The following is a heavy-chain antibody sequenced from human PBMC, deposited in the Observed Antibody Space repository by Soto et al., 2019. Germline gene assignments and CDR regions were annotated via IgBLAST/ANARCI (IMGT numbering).Heavy chain of an antibody. Sequence: QVQLVQSGAEVKKPGASVKVSCKASGYTFTSYGISWVRQAPGQGLEWMGWISAYNGNTNYAQKLQGRVTMTTDTSTSTANMELRSVRSDVTAVYYCARDAISYDSSGNDAFDIWGQGTMVTVSS. J-gene: IGHJ3*02. CDR2: ISAYNGNT. V-gene: IGHV1-18*01. CDR1: GYTFTSYG. CDR3: ARDAISYDSSGNDAFDI. D-gene: IGHD3-22*01.